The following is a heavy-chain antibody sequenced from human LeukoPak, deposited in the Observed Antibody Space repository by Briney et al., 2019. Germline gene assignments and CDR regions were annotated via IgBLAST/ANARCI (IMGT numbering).Heavy chain of an antibody. CDR1: GGSISSYY. J-gene: IGHJ4*02. V-gene: IGHV4-59*01. D-gene: IGHD3-22*01. Sequence: SETLSLTCTVSGGSISSYYWSWIRQPPGKGLEWIGYIYYSGSTNYNPSLKSRVTISVDTSKNQFSLKLSSVTAADTAVYYCARDYDSSGYTDYWGQGTLVTDSS. CDR3: ARDYDSSGYTDY. CDR2: IYYSGST.